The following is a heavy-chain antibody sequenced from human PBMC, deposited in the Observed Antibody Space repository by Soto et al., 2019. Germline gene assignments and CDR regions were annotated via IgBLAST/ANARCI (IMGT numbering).Heavy chain of an antibody. Sequence: GXSLRLSCAASGFTVSSNYINWVRQAPGKGLEWVSVIYSGGSTYYADSVKGRFAISRDNSKNTLYLQMNSLRADDTAVYYCARGTAAAATHYWGQGTQVTVSS. CDR1: GFTVSSNY. D-gene: IGHD6-13*01. V-gene: IGHV3-53*01. CDR3: ARGTAAAATHY. J-gene: IGHJ4*02. CDR2: IYSGGST.